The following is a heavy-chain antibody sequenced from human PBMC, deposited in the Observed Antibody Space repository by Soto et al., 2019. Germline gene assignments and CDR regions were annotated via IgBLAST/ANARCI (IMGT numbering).Heavy chain of an antibody. CDR1: GDRVSSNSAA. V-gene: IGHV6-1*01. J-gene: IGHJ4*02. CDR3: ARGRSQTGDRLPPYLDY. CDR2: TYYRAKWYN. Sequence: SQTLSLTCAISGDRVSSNSAAWNWIRQSPSRGLEWLGRTYYRAKWYNDYAVSVKSRITINPDTSKNQFSLQLNSVTPEDTAVYYCARGRSQTGDRLPPYLDYWGQGTLVTVSS. D-gene: IGHD7-27*01.